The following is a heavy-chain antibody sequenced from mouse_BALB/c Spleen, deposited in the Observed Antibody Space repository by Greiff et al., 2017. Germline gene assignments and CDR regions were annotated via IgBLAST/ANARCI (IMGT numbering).Heavy chain of an antibody. CDR1: GYTFTSYW. D-gene: IGHD2-4*01. Sequence: VQLQQSGAELAKPGASVKMSCKASGYTFTSYWMHWVKQRPGQGLEWIGYINPSTGYTEYNQKFKDKATLTADKSSSTAYMQLSSLTSEDSAVYYCARKGYDYDRGFAYWGQGTLVTVSA. J-gene: IGHJ3*01. V-gene: IGHV1-7*01. CDR3: ARKGYDYDRGFAY. CDR2: INPSTGYT.